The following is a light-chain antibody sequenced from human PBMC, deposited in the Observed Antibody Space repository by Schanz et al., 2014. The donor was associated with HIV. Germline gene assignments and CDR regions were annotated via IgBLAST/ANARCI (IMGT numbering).Light chain of an antibody. CDR1: SSDVGSYNL. V-gene: IGLV2-14*02. J-gene: IGLJ3*02. Sequence: QSALTQPASVSGSPGQSITISCTGTSSDVGSYNLVSWYQQHPGKAPKLMIYEGSKRPSGVSSRFSGSKSGSAASLTISGLQAEDEADYYCSSCTTSNTLVFGGGTKLTVL. CDR3: SSCTTSNTLV. CDR2: EGS.